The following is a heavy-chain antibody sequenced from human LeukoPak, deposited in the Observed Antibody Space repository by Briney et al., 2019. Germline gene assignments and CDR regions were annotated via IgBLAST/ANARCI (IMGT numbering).Heavy chain of an antibody. CDR1: GGSISTYY. CDR3: ARRTVTNGWFRIDY. CDR2: IYYNGAT. J-gene: IGHJ4*02. Sequence: SETLSVICTVSGGSISTYYWSWIRQPPGKGLEGIGYIYYNGATDYNPSLKSRVTISVDTSKNEFYLKLSSVTAADSALYYCARRTVTNGWFRIDYWGQGSLVIVSS. D-gene: IGHD6-19*01. V-gene: IGHV4-59*08.